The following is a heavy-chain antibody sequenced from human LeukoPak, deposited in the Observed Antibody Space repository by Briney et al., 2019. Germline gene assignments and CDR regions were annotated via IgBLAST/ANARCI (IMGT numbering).Heavy chain of an antibody. CDR3: ARDALITMIAVGPIDY. J-gene: IGHJ4*02. Sequence: VQPGRSLRLSCAASGFTFSSYAMHWVRQAPGKGLEWVAVISYDGSNKYYADSVKGRFTISRDNSKNTLYLQMNSLRAEDTAVYYCARDALITMIAVGPIDYWGQGTLVTVSS. V-gene: IGHV3-30-3*01. CDR2: ISYDGSNK. D-gene: IGHD3-22*01. CDR1: GFTFSSYA.